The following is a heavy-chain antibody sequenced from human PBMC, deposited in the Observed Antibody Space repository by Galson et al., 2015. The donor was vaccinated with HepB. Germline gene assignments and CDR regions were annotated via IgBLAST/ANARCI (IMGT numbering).Heavy chain of an antibody. V-gene: IGHV1-69*02. D-gene: IGHD1-26*01. J-gene: IGHJ3*02. Sequence: SVKVSCKASGGTFSSYTISWVRQAPGQGLEWMGRIIPILGLANYAQKFQGRVTITADKSTSTAYMELSSLRSEDTAVYYCASGSYYVAFDIWGQGTMVTVSS. CDR2: IIPILGLA. CDR1: GGTFSSYT. CDR3: ASGSYYVAFDI.